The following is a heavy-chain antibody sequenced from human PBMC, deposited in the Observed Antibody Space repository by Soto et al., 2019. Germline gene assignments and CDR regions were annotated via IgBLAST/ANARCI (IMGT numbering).Heavy chain of an antibody. D-gene: IGHD2-2*01. CDR3: RSSTSCYDESCVDV. CDR2: LYHIGST. J-gene: IGHJ6*02. V-gene: IGHV4-39*02. CDR1: GGSINSNNYY. Sequence: PSETLSLTCTVSGGSINSNNYYWAWIRQPPGRGLEWIGSLYHIGSTHYNTSLKSRVTISVDTSKNHFSLELSSVTAADTAIYYCRSSTSCYDESCVDVWGQGTMVTVSS.